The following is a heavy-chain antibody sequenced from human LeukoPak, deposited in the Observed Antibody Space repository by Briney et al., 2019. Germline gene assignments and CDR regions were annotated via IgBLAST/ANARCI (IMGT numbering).Heavy chain of an antibody. CDR1: GFTFSSHW. CDR2: ISYDGSNK. J-gene: IGHJ4*02. Sequence: GGSLRLSCAASGFTFSSHWMNWVRQAPGKGLEWVAVISYDGSNKYYADPVKGRFTISRDNSKNTLYLQMNSLRAEDTAVYYCAKNYYGSSGYWLFDYWGQGALVVVSA. D-gene: IGHD3-22*01. V-gene: IGHV3-30*18. CDR3: AKNYYGSSGYWLFDY.